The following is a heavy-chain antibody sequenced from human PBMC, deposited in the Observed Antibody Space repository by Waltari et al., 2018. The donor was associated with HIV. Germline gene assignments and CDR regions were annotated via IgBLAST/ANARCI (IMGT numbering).Heavy chain of an antibody. J-gene: IGHJ5*02. CDR3: ATRPPYRMADVRDWFDP. D-gene: IGHD3-16*02. Sequence: VQLHESGPGLVKPSGTLSLTCAVSGGSISGTTWWTWVRQPPGKGLEWIGEIYHDGSIKYNPSLQSRVTISIDKSKNQFSLNLSSATAADTAIYYCATRPPYRMADVRDWFDPWGQGTLVIVSS. CDR2: IYHDGSI. V-gene: IGHV4-4*02. CDR1: GGSISGTTW.